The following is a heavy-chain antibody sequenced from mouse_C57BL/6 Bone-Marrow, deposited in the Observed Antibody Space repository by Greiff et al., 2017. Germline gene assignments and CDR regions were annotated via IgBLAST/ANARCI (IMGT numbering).Heavy chain of an antibody. CDR3: ARRGGLTGYFDY. D-gene: IGHD4-1*01. Sequence: QVQLQQSGPELVKPGASVKISCKASGYAFSSSWMNWVKQRPGKGLEWIGRIYPGDGDTNYNGKFKGKATLTADKSSSTAYMQLSSLTSEDSAVYFCARRGGLTGYFDYWGQGTTLTVSS. CDR1: GYAFSSSW. CDR2: IYPGDGDT. V-gene: IGHV1-82*01. J-gene: IGHJ2*01.